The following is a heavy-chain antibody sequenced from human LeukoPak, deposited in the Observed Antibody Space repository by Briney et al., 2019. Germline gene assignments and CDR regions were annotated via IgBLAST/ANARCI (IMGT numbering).Heavy chain of an antibody. V-gene: IGHV3-48*02. D-gene: IGHD1-26*01. CDR2: ITSGGTTI. Sequence: FTFXXYNMNWVRQAPGKGLEWVSYITSGGTTIYYADSVKGRFTISRDNAKNSLYMQLNSLRDEDTAVYYCARXLVXGXTYXXHWGQGTLVTVSS. CDR1: FTFXXYN. J-gene: IGHJ5*02. CDR3: ARXLVXGXTYXXH.